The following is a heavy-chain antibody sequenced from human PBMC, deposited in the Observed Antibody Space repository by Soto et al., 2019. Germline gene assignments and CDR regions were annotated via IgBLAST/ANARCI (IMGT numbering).Heavy chain of an antibody. CDR2: ISDRGDTT. Sequence: PVGSLRLSCAASGFTISSNAMYWVRQAPGKGLEWVSAISDRGDTTHYADSVKGRFTISRDTSKNTLYLQLNTLRADDTAVYYCAKDKPGTTSFDYWGQGTLVTVSS. V-gene: IGHV3-23*01. CDR1: GFTISSNA. CDR3: AKDKPGTTSFDY. J-gene: IGHJ4*02. D-gene: IGHD1-1*01.